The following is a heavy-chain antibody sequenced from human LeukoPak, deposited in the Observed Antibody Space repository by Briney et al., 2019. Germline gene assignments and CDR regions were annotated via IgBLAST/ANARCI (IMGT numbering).Heavy chain of an antibody. CDR2: IWHDGSDT. CDR1: GFTFTSYG. D-gene: IGHD3-16*01. CDR3: AKDKDYGYYMDV. Sequence: GGSLRLSCAASGFTFTSYGMHWVRQAPGKGLEWVAGIWHDGSDTDYADSVKGRFTISRDNSKNTVYLQMNSLRSEDTAVYYCAKDKDYGYYMDVWGKGTTVTVSS. J-gene: IGHJ6*03. V-gene: IGHV3-33*06.